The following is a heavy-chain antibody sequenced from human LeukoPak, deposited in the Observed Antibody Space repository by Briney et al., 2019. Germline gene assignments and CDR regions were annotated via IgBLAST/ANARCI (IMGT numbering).Heavy chain of an antibody. CDR3: AKRRGLELLYYYYMDV. CDR1: GFTFSSYA. V-gene: IGHV3-23*01. CDR2: ISGSGGST. Sequence: GGSLRLSCTASGFTFSSYAMSWVRQAPGKGLEWVSAISGSGGSTYYADSVKGRFTTSRDNSKNTLYLQMNSLRAEDTAVYYCAKRRGLELLYYYYMDVWGKGTTVTVSS. D-gene: IGHD1-7*01. J-gene: IGHJ6*03.